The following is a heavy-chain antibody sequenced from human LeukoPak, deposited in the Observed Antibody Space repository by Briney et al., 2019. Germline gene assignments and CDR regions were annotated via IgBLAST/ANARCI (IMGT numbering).Heavy chain of an antibody. CDR3: AKVWSRAGYYYGMDV. Sequence: GGSLRLSCAASGFTFSSYAMSWVRQAPGKGLEWVSAISGSGGSTYYADSVKGRFTISRDNSKNTLYLQMNSLRAEDTAVYYCAKVWSRAGYYYGMDVWGQGTTVTVSS. CDR2: ISGSGGST. CDR1: GFTFSSYA. V-gene: IGHV3-23*01. J-gene: IGHJ6*02. D-gene: IGHD3-3*01.